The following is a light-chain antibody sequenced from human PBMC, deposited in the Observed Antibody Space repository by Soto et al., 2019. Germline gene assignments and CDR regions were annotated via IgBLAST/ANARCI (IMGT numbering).Light chain of an antibody. CDR1: SSDVGGYDY. CDR2: EVN. CDR3: SSYSISTAYL. Sequence: QSVLTQPASVSGSPGQSITISCTGTSSDVGGYDYVSWYQLHPGKAPKLMVFEVNNRPSGVSYRFSGSKSGNTASLTSSGLQSEDEADYFCSSYSISTAYLFGNGTKLPVL. V-gene: IGLV2-14*01. J-gene: IGLJ1*01.